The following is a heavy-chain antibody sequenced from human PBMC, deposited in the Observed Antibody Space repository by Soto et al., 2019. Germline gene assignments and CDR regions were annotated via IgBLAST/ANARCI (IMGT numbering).Heavy chain of an antibody. Sequence: PGGSLRLSCAASGFTFSYYAMGWVRQAPGKGLEWVSVLSDTGSTTYYADSVKGRFTISRDNSRNTLYLQMNSLRTEDTAVYYCVRTTYFSDSSGYTRCFDYWGQGTLVTVSS. CDR3: VRTTYFSDSSGYTRCFDY. CDR1: GFTFSYYA. V-gene: IGHV3-23*01. CDR2: LSDTGSTT. J-gene: IGHJ4*02. D-gene: IGHD3-22*01.